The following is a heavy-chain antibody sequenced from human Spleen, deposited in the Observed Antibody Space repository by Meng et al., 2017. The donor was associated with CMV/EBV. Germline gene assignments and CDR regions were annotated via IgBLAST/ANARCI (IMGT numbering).Heavy chain of an antibody. V-gene: IGHV3-48*04. CDR2: ITSSSATI. Sequence: GESLKISCAASGFTFGTFSMNWVRQAPGKGLEWISYITSSSATIYHSDSVKGRFTISRDNAKDSLYLQLNSLRAEDTAVYYCVRGYSTNWNQPAYFDYWGQGALVTVSS. J-gene: IGHJ4*02. D-gene: IGHD1-1*01. CDR1: GFTFGTFS. CDR3: VRGYSTNWNQPAYFDY.